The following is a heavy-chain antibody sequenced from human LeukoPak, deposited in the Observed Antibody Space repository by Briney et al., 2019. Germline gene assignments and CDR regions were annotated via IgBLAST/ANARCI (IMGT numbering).Heavy chain of an antibody. CDR2: ISYDGSNK. CDR3: ARGVDYYENSGTIDY. CDR1: GFTFSSYA. D-gene: IGHD3-22*01. V-gene: IGHV3-30-3*01. Sequence: GRSLRLSCAASGFTFSSYAMHWVRQAPGKGLEWVAVISYDGSNKYYADSVKGRFTISRDNSKNTLYLQMNSLRAEDTAVYYRARGVDYYENSGTIDYWGQGTLVTVSS. J-gene: IGHJ4*02.